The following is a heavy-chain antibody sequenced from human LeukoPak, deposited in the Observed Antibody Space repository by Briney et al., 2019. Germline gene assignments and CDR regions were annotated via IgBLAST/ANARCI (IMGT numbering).Heavy chain of an antibody. CDR1: GFTFDDYA. J-gene: IGHJ4*02. V-gene: IGHV3-9*01. D-gene: IGHD1-26*01. CDR3: AKDKVGATGLDY. CDR2: ISWNSGSI. Sequence: PGRSLRLSCAASGFTFDDYAMHWVRQAPGKGLEWVSGISWNSGSIGYADSVKGRFTISRDNAKSSLYLQMNSLRAEDTALYYCAKDKVGATGLDYWGQGTLVTVSS.